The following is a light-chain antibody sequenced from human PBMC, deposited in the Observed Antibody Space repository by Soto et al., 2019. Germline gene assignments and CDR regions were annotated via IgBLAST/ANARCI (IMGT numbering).Light chain of an antibody. J-gene: IGLJ1*01. CDR3: SSSTRTNSYV. V-gene: IGLV2-14*01. Sequence: QSVLTQPASVSGSPGQSITISCTGTGSDVGGYNYVSWYQHHPGKAPKLMIYEVADRPSGVSSRFSGSKSGNTASLTISGLQAEDEADYYCSSSTRTNSYVFGTGTKVTVL. CDR1: GSDVGGYNY. CDR2: EVA.